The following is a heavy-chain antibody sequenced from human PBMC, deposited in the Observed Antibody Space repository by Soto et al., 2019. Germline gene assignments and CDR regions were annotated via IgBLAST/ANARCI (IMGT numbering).Heavy chain of an antibody. V-gene: IGHV4-34*01. D-gene: IGHD2-15*01. CDR1: GGSFSGYY. Sequence: SETLSLTCAVYGGSFSGYYWSWIRQPPGKGLEWIGEINHSGSTNYNPSLKSRVTISVDTSKNQFSLKLSSVTAADTAVYYCARGGDIVVVVADNWFDPWGQGTLVTVSS. J-gene: IGHJ5*02. CDR2: INHSGST. CDR3: ARGGDIVVVVADNWFDP.